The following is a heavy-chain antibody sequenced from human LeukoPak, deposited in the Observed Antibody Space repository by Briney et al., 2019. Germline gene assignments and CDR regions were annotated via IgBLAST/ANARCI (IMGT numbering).Heavy chain of an antibody. CDR3: ARAWRYTDWFDP. V-gene: IGHV1-46*01. Sequence: ASVKASCKASGYTFTNFYMHWVRQAPGQGLEWMGIINPSDDSTIYAQKFQGRVTVTRDTSTSTVYMELSSLRSEDTAVYYCARAWRYTDWFDPWGQGTLVTVSS. J-gene: IGHJ5*02. CDR1: GYTFTNFY. D-gene: IGHD1-14*01. CDR2: INPSDDST.